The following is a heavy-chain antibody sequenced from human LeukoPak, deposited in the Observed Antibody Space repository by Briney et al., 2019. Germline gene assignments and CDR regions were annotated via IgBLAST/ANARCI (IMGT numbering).Heavy chain of an antibody. CDR3: ARGDYYDSSGYYYADY. CDR1: GGSISSYY. CDR2: IYYSGST. V-gene: IGHV4-59*01. J-gene: IGHJ4*02. Sequence: PSETLSLTCTVSGGSISSYYWSWVRQPPGKGLESLGYIYYSGSTNYNPSLKSRVTISVDTSKNQFSLKMSSVTAADTAVYYCARGDYYDSSGYYYADYWGQGTLVTVSS. D-gene: IGHD3-22*01.